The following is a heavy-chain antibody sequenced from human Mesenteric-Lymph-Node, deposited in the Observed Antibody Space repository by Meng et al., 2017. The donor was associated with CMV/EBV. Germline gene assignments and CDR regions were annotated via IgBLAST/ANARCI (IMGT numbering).Heavy chain of an antibody. V-gene: IGHV1-46*01. CDR3: ARGRLLAADVFDI. Sequence: CKASGSTFSSHYMHWVRQAPGQGLEWMGIINPSGGNTVYAQKFQGRIGMTGDTSTNTLYMELISLRSEDTAVYYCARGRLLAADVFDIWGQGTMVTVSS. CDR1: GSTFSSHY. CDR2: INPSGGNT. J-gene: IGHJ3*02. D-gene: IGHD6-19*01.